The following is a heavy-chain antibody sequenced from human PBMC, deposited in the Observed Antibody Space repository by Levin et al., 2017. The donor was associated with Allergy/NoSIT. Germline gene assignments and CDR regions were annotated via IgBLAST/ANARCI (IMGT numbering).Heavy chain of an antibody. V-gene: IGHV3-23*01. D-gene: IGHD3-10*01. CDR2: ITGTGATT. J-gene: IGHJ3*02. CDR3: AKSYYGAGSHDTFGI. CDR1: GFTFNYFA. Sequence: LSLTCAASGFTFNYFAMTWVRQAPGKGLEWVSLITGTGATTYYTDSVKGRFTVSRNNSNNTLYLQMNSLRAEDTAVYYCAKSYYGAGSHDTFGIWGRGTVVTVSS.